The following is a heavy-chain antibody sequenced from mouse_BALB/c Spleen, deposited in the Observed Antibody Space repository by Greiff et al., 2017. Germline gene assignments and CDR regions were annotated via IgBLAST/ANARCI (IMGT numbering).Heavy chain of an antibody. Sequence: EVKLEESGPGLVKPSQSLSLTCTVTGYSITSDYAWNWIRQFPGNKLEWMGYISYSGSTSYNPSLKSRISITRDTSKNQFFLQLNSVTTEDTATYYCASTGAYWGQGTLVTVSA. J-gene: IGHJ3*01. CDR3: ASTGAY. V-gene: IGHV3-2*02. CDR1: GYSITSDYA. CDR2: ISYSGST. D-gene: IGHD1-1*01.